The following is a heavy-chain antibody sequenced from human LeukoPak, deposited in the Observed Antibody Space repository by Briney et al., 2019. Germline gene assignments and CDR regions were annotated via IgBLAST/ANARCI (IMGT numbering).Heavy chain of an antibody. D-gene: IGHD3-16*02. CDR2: ISAYNGNT. V-gene: IGHV1-18*01. J-gene: IGHJ6*03. Sequence: ASVKVSCKASGYTFTSYGISWVRQAPGQGLEWMGWISAYNGNTNYAQKLQGRVTMTTDTSTSTAYMELRSLRSDDTAVYYCARAPYDYVWGSYRYYMDVWGKGTTVTISS. CDR3: ARAPYDYVWGSYRYYMDV. CDR1: GYTFTSYG.